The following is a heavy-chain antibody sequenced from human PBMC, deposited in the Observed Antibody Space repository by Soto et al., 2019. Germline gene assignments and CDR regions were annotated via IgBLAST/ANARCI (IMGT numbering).Heavy chain of an antibody. Sequence: ASVKVSCKASGFTFSNYGLNWVRQAPGQVLEWMGWVSANNGHTNYAQNLQGRVSMTTDTSTSTAYMELRGLTFDDTAVYYCARDIESVTAKHFFYYYAMDVWGQGTTVTVSS. J-gene: IGHJ6*02. CDR3: ARDIESVTAKHFFYYYAMDV. CDR1: GFTFSNYG. V-gene: IGHV1-18*01. D-gene: IGHD2-8*01. CDR2: VSANNGHT.